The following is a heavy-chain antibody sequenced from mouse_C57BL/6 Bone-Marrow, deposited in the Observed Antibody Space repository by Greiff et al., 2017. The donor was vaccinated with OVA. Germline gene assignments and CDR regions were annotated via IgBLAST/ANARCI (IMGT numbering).Heavy chain of an antibody. Sequence: QVQLKESGPGLVQPSQSLSITCTVSGFSLTSYGVHWVRQSPGKGLEWLGVIWSGGSTDYNAAFISRLSISKDNSKSQVFFKMNSLQVDDTAIYYCASHGSFYAMDYWGQGTSVTVSS. J-gene: IGHJ4*01. CDR3: ASHGSFYAMDY. CDR1: GFSLTSYG. CDR2: IWSGGST. V-gene: IGHV2-2*01. D-gene: IGHD2-2*01.